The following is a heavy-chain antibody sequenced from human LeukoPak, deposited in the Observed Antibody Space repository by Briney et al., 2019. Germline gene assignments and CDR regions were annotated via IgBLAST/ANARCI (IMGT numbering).Heavy chain of an antibody. CDR2: ISGSGGST. CDR1: GFTFSSYA. J-gene: IGHJ5*02. D-gene: IGHD6-13*01. V-gene: IGHV3-23*01. Sequence: GGSLRLSCAASGFTFSSYAMSWVRQAPGKGLEWVSGISGSGGSTYYADSVKGRFTISRDNAKNSLYLQMNSLRAEDTAVYYCAREGLAAAVFDPWGQGTLVTVSS. CDR3: AREGLAAAVFDP.